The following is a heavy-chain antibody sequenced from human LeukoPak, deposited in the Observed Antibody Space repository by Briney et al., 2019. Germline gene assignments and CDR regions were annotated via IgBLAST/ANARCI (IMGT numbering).Heavy chain of an antibody. CDR1: GFTFSSYG. CDR2: IWYDGSNK. CDR3: ASIYYDSSGYYLNY. D-gene: IGHD3-22*01. V-gene: IGHV3-33*03. J-gene: IGHJ4*02. Sequence: GGSLRLSCAASGFTFSSYGMHWVRQAPGKGLEWVAVIWYDGSNKYYADSVKGRFTISRDNARNTLYLQMNSLRAEDTAVYYCASIYYDSSGYYLNYWGQGTLVTVSS.